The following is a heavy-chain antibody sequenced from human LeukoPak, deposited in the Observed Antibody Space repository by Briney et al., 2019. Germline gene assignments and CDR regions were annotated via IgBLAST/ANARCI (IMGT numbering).Heavy chain of an antibody. CDR2: ISSSGSTR. J-gene: IGHJ6*03. V-gene: IGHV3-48*03. CDR1: GFTFNSYE. Sequence: GRSLRLSCAASGFTFNSYEIDWVRQAPGKGLEWVPFISSSGSTRDYAESVKGRFTISRDNAKNSLYLEMNSLGVEDTAVYYCVLGRHYFYYMDVWGKGTTVTVSS. CDR3: VLGRHYFYYMDV. D-gene: IGHD3-10*01.